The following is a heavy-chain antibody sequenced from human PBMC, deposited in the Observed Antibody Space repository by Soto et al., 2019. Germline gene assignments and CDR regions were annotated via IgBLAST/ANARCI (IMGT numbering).Heavy chain of an antibody. CDR1: GGSISSGGYS. CDR3: ARGMTTVTTIDY. Sequence: LSLTCAVSGGSISSGGYSWSWIRQPPGKGLEWIGYIYYSGSTYYNPSLKSRVTISVDTSKNQFSLKLSSVTAADTAVYYCARGMTTVTTIDYWGQGTLVT. J-gene: IGHJ4*02. V-gene: IGHV4-30-2*05. CDR2: IYYSGST. D-gene: IGHD4-4*01.